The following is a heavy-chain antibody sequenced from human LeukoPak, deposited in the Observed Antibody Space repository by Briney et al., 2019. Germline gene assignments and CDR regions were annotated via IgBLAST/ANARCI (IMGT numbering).Heavy chain of an antibody. J-gene: IGHJ4*02. D-gene: IGHD3-10*01. CDR2: IYYSGST. Sequence: PSETLSLTCTVSGGSISSGGYYWSWIRQPPGKGLEWIGYIYYSGSTNYNPSLKSRVTISVDTSKNQFSLKLSSVTAADTAVYYCARHYGYGSGSYVDYWGQGTLVTVSS. CDR1: GGSISSGGYY. V-gene: IGHV4-61*08. CDR3: ARHYGYGSGSYVDY.